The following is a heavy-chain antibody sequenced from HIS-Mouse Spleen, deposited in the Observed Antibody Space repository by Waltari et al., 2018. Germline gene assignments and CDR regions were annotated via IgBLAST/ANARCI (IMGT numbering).Heavy chain of an antibody. D-gene: IGHD6-19*01. CDR3: ARIAEGYSSGWYAFDY. V-gene: IGHV2-70*15. Sequence: QVTLRESGPALVKPTQTLTLTCTFSGFSLSPSGMCVSWIRQPPGKALEWLARIDWDEDKYYSTSLKTRLTISKDTSKNQVVLTMTNMDPVDTATYYCARIAEGYSSGWYAFDYWGQGTLVTVSS. CDR2: IDWDEDK. J-gene: IGHJ4*02. CDR1: GFSLSPSGMC.